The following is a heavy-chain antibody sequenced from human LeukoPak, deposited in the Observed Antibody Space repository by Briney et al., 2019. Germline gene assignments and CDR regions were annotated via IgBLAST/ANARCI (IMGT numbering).Heavy chain of an antibody. V-gene: IGHV3-48*02. CDR3: ARPLVF. D-gene: IGHD6-6*01. Sequence: PGGSLRHSYSPSGFTFSKSNMNCVRQAPGKGLEWVSFISTSSSTIYYADSVKGRFTISRDNAKNSLFLQMNNLRDEDTAVYYCARPLVFGGQGTLVTVSS. CDR2: ISTSSSTI. CDR1: GFTFSKSN. J-gene: IGHJ4*02.